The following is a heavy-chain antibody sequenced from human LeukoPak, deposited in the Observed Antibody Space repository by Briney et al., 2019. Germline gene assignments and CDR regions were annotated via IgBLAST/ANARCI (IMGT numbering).Heavy chain of an antibody. CDR2: IEQDGSEK. J-gene: IGHJ5*02. CDR1: GFTFTTYW. Sequence: PGGSLRLSCAASGFTFTTYWMSWVRQAPGKGLEWVANIEQDGSEKNYVDSVKGRFTISRDNAENSLYLQMNSLKAEDTAVYYCARASYGGNAWGQGTLVTVSS. D-gene: IGHD4-23*01. CDR3: ARASYGGNA. V-gene: IGHV3-7*01.